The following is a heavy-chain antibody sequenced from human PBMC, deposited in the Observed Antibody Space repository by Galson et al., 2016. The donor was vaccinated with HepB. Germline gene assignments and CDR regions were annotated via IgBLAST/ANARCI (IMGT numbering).Heavy chain of an antibody. Sequence: SLRLSCAASGFTLSNYGMHWVRQTPDKGLVWVALIWDDGTSILYADSVKGRFTISRDTSKNTVHLQMNSLRVEDTAVYYCARDGSGSWYRGFLDLWGRGTLVTVSS. V-gene: IGHV3-33*01. CDR3: ARDGSGSWYRGFLDL. D-gene: IGHD6-13*01. CDR1: GFTLSNYG. J-gene: IGHJ2*01. CDR2: IWDDGTSI.